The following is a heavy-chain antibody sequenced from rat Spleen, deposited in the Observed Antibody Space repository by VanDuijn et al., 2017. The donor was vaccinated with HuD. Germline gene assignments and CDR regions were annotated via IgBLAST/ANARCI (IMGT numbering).Heavy chain of an antibody. J-gene: IGHJ2*01. CDR3: SRGGPYYSPLEY. CDR2: ISYDGTAT. V-gene: IGHV5-25*01. D-gene: IGHD1-1*01. Sequence: EVQLVESGGGAVQPGRSMKLSCAASGLSFSNYDMAWVRQAPTKGLEWVASISYDGTATYYRDSVKGRFTLSRDNAKSTLYLQLDSLRSEDTATYYCSRGGPYYSPLEYWGQGVMVTVSS. CDR1: GLSFSNYD.